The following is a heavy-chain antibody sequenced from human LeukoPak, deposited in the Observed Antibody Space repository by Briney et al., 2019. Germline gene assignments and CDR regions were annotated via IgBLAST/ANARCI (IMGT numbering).Heavy chain of an antibody. J-gene: IGHJ6*02. CDR2: IIPIFGTA. CDR3: AKLKWELLPSWYYYGMDV. CDR1: GGTFSSYA. Sequence: GASVKVSCKASGGTFSSYAISWVRQAPGQGLEWMGGIIPIFGTANYAQKFQGRVTITADKSTSTAYMELSSLRSEDTAVYYCAKLKWELLPSWYYYGMDVWGQGTTVTVSS. V-gene: IGHV1-69*06. D-gene: IGHD1-26*01.